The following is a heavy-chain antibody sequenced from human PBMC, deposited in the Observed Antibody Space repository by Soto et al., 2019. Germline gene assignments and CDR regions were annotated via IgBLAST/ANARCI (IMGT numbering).Heavy chain of an antibody. CDR1: GFTFSDHY. CDR2: SRDKVHSHTT. V-gene: IGHV3-72*01. Sequence: EVQLAESGGGLVQPGGSLRLSCAASGFTFSDHYMDWVRQAPGKGLEWVGRSRDKVHSHTTEYAASVKGRFTISRGDSENSLYLQMNSLKTEDTAVYYCARGVVSTGYFDYWGQGTLATVSS. CDR3: ARGVVSTGYFDY. D-gene: IGHD5-12*01. J-gene: IGHJ4*02.